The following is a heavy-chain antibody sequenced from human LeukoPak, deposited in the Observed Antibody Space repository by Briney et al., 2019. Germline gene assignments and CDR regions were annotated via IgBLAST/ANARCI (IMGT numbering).Heavy chain of an antibody. J-gene: IGHJ4*02. V-gene: IGHV4-4*07. CDR3: ATEQVSGSAWGFDY. CDR2: IHSSGTT. Sequence: SETLSLTCTVSGGSISSYLWSWIRQPAGKGLEWLGRIHSSGTTTYSPSLQSRLTISVDTSKKQISLRLSSVTAADTAVYYCATEQVSGSAWGFDYWGQGSLVTVSS. CDR1: GGSISSYL. D-gene: IGHD6-19*01.